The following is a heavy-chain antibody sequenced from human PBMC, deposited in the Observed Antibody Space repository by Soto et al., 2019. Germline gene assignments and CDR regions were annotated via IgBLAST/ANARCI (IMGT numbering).Heavy chain of an antibody. Sequence: QVQLQESGPGLVKPSGTLSVTCAVSGGSISDSLWWNWVRQPPGKGLEWIGEIYQSGSTHYSPSLKSLVTISIDKSKKLLSLRLTSVTAADTAVYYCARPVHDDTGNYFGGLDIWSPGTTVTVSS. D-gene: IGHD3-22*01. V-gene: IGHV4-4*02. J-gene: IGHJ6*02. CDR1: GGSISDSLW. CDR3: ARPVHDDTGNYFGGLDI. CDR2: IYQSGST.